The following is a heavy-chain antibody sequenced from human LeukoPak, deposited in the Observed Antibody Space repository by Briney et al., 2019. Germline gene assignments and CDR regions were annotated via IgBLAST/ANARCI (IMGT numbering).Heavy chain of an antibody. Sequence: GGSLRLSCAASGFTFSSYEMNWVRQAPGKGLEWVSYIGSSGTTIYYADSVKGRFTISRDNAKNSLYLQMNSLRAEDTAVYYCAREEGGNYFDAWGQGTLVTASS. J-gene: IGHJ4*02. CDR1: GFTFSSYE. V-gene: IGHV3-48*03. CDR2: IGSSGTTI. CDR3: AREEGGNYFDA. D-gene: IGHD1-26*01.